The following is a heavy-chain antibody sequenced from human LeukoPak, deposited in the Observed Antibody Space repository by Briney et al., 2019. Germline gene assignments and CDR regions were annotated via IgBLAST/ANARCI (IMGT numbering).Heavy chain of an antibody. CDR2: VGISSGNT. CDR3: ARDHRYAFDD. Sequence: GGSLRLSCAASGFTFSSYAMSWVRQAPGKGLEWISYVGISSGNTKYADSVKGRFTISGDSAKNSVFLQMNSLPVEDTAVYYCARDHRYAFDDWGQGTLVTVSS. V-gene: IGHV3-48*04. J-gene: IGHJ4*02. D-gene: IGHD5-12*01. CDR1: GFTFSSYA.